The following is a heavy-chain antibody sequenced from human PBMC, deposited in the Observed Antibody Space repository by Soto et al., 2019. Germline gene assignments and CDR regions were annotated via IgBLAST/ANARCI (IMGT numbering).Heavy chain of an antibody. V-gene: IGHV4-31*03. D-gene: IGHD3-10*01. CDR3: ARGVSNYYGSGSWVDY. Sequence: QVQLQESGPGLVKPSQTLSLTCTVSGGSIRSGGYYWSWIRQHPGKGLEWIGYIYYSGTTYYIPSLKSRVNMSVDTSKNQCSLKLNSVPAADTAVYYCARGVSNYYGSGSWVDYWGQGTLVTVSS. CDR2: IYYSGTT. CDR1: GGSIRSGGYY. J-gene: IGHJ4*02.